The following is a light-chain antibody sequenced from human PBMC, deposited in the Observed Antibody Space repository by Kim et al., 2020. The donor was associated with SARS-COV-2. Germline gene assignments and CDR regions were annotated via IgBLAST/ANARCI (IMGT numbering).Light chain of an antibody. CDR2: DTR. V-gene: IGLV7-46*01. J-gene: IGLJ2*01. Sequence: LPCGTGAGVGTSGHYPYWVQQKPGHAPRTLIYDTRNKHSWTPARFSGSLLGGKAALTLSGAQPEDEAEYYCLLSYSGARVFGGGTQLTVL. CDR3: LLSYSGARV. CDR1: AGVGTSGHY.